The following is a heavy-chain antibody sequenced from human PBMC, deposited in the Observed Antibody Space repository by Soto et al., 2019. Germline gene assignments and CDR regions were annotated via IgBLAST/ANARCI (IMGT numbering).Heavy chain of an antibody. V-gene: IGHV3-66*01. J-gene: IGHJ4*02. D-gene: IGHD3-9*01. CDR2: IYSDGTT. CDR1: GFSVSNNY. Sequence: LVESGGGLVQAGESLRLSCAVSGFSVSNNYMTWVRQAPGKGLEWISVIYSDGTTYHADSVKGRFIASRDNSQNTLSLQMNNLRVEDSAVYFCARDTHSAVRSDWWGQGTLVTVSS. CDR3: ARDTHSAVRSDW.